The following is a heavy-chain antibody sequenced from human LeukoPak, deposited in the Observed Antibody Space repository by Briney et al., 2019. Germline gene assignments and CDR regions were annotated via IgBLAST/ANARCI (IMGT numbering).Heavy chain of an antibody. Sequence: TGGSLRLSCAASGFTFSGYGMRWVRQAPGKGLEWVAFILYDGSKKYYADSVRGRFTISRDNSKNTVFLQMNTLRSEDTAIFYCAKAASSRGRYADTFDYWGQGTQVTVSS. J-gene: IGHJ4*02. D-gene: IGHD6-19*01. V-gene: IGHV3-30*02. CDR2: ILYDGSKK. CDR3: AKAASSRGRYADTFDY. CDR1: GFTFSGYG.